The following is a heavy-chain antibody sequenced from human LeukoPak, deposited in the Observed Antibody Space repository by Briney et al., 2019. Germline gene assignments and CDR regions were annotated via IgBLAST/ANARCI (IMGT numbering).Heavy chain of an antibody. V-gene: IGHV4-4*02. Sequence: SETLSLTCAVSGGSISSSNWWSWIRQPPGKGLEWIGSIYYSGSTYYNPSLKSRVTISVDTSKNQFSLKLSSVTAADTAVYYCARATYYDFWSGSHSFDPWGQGTLVTVSS. CDR2: IYYSGST. CDR1: GGSISSSNW. J-gene: IGHJ5*02. CDR3: ARATYYDFWSGSHSFDP. D-gene: IGHD3-3*01.